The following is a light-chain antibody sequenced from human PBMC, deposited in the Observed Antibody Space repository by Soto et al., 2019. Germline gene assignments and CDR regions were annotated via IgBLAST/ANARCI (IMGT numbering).Light chain of an antibody. CDR2: DDS. Sequence: SYELTQPPSVSVAPGQTARITCGGNNIGSKSVHGYQQKPGQAPVLVVYDDSDRPSGIPERFSGSNSGNTATLTISRVEAGDEDDYYCQVWDSSSDHVVFGGGTKLTVL. CDR3: QVWDSSSDHVV. J-gene: IGLJ2*01. CDR1: NIGSKS. V-gene: IGLV3-21*02.